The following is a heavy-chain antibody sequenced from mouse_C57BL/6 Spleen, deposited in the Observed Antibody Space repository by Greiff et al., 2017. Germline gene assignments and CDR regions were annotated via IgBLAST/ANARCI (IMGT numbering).Heavy chain of an antibody. D-gene: IGHD1-1*02. Sequence: VQLQQPGAELVRPGSSVKLSCKASGYTFTSYWMHWVKQRPIQGLEWIGNIDPSNSETHYNQKFKDKATLTVDKSSSTAYMQLSSLTSEDSAVYYCAREGYYGFAYWGQGTLGTVSA. J-gene: IGHJ3*01. CDR3: AREGYYGFAY. CDR2: IDPSNSET. CDR1: GYTFTSYW. V-gene: IGHV1-52*01.